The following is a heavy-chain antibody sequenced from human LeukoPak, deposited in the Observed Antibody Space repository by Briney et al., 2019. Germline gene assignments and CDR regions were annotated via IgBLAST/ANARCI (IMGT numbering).Heavy chain of an antibody. V-gene: IGHV3-30*02. CDR2: IRYDGSNK. D-gene: IGHD5-24*01. Sequence: GGSLRLSCAASGFTFSSYGMHWVRQAPGKGLEWVAFIRYDGSNKYYADSVKGRFTISRDNSKNTLYLQMNSLRPEDTAVYYCARGFGNGYNPFDYWGQGTLVTVSS. CDR1: GFTFSSYG. CDR3: ARGFGNGYNPFDY. J-gene: IGHJ4*02.